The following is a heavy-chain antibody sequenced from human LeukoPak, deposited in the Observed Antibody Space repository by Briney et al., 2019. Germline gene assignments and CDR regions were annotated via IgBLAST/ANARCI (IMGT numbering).Heavy chain of an antibody. CDR3: ARVQGACSSTTCYLGNVDV. J-gene: IGHJ6*04. CDR2: VSSRGTTT. V-gene: IGHV3-48*02. CDR1: GFSFSDYS. D-gene: IGHD2-2*01. Sequence: GGSLRLSCAASGFSFSDYSMNWVRQAPGKGLEWISYVSSRGTTTYYADSVKGRFTVTRDNDESSLSLQMNGLRDGDTATYYCARVQGACSSTTCYLGNVDVWGKGTMVGVSS.